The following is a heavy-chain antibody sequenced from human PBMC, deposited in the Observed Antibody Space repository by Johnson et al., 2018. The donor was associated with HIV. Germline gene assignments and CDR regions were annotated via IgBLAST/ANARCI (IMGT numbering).Heavy chain of an antibody. CDR2: ISYDGSNK. J-gene: IGHJ3*02. V-gene: IGHV3-30-3*01. CDR1: GFTFSSYA. D-gene: IGHD1-26*01. Sequence: QVQLMESGGGVVQPGRSLRLSCAASGFTFSSYAMHWVRQAPGKGLEWVAVISYDGSNKYYADSVKGRFTISRDNSKNTLYLQMNSLRAEDTAVYYCAREGIVGANRDAFDIWGQGTMVTVSS. CDR3: AREGIVGANRDAFDI.